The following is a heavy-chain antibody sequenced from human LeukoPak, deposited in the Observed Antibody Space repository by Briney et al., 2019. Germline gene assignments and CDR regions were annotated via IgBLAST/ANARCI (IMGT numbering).Heavy chain of an antibody. CDR2: ISAYNGNT. CDR1: GYTFTSYG. Sequence: ASVKVSCKASGYTFTSYGISLVRQAPGQGLEWMGWISAYNGNTNYAQKLQGRVTMTTDTSTSTAYMELRSLRSDGTAVYYCARDTPSSIAALTIFDYWGQGTLVTVSS. V-gene: IGHV1-18*01. J-gene: IGHJ4*02. CDR3: ARDTPSSIAALTIFDY. D-gene: IGHD6-6*01.